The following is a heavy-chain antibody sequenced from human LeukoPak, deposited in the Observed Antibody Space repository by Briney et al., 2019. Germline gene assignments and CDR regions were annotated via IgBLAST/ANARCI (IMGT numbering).Heavy chain of an antibody. CDR1: GGSISSSSYY. D-gene: IGHD6-19*01. V-gene: IGHV4-39*07. Sequence: SETLSLTCTVSGGSISSSSYYWGWIRQPPGKGLEWIGSIYYSGSTYYNPSLKSRVTISVDTSKNQFSLKLSSVTAADTAVYYCARDARGVAGTVGTFDYWGQGTLVTVSS. CDR2: IYYSGST. CDR3: ARDARGVAGTVGTFDY. J-gene: IGHJ4*02.